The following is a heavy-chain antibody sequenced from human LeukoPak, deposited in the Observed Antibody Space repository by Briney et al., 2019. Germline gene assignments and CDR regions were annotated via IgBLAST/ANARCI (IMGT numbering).Heavy chain of an antibody. CDR3: ARDSSAYYGVDM. Sequence: GGSLRLSCAASGFTVCSSYMSWVRQAPGKGLEWVAIIYSGGSTYSADSVKGRFTISRDNSKNTLSLQMNSLRAEDTAVYYCARDSSAYYGVDMWGQGTMVTVSS. CDR2: IYSGGST. V-gene: IGHV3-53*01. CDR1: GFTVCSSY. D-gene: IGHD3-22*01. J-gene: IGHJ3*02.